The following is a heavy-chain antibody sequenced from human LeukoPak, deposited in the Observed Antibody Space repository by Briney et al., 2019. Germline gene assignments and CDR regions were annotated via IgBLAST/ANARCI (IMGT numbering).Heavy chain of an antibody. CDR2: IKQDGSEK. V-gene: IGHV3-7*01. CDR3: ARDSHPHPYSGSYYDPIPD. CDR1: GFTFSSYW. D-gene: IGHD1-26*01. J-gene: IGHJ4*02. Sequence: GGSLRLSCAASGFTFSSYWMSWVRQAPGKGLEWAANIKQDGSEKYYVDSVKGRFTISRDNAKNSLYLQMNSLRAEDTAVYYCARDSHPHPYSGSYYDPIPDWGQGTLVTVSS.